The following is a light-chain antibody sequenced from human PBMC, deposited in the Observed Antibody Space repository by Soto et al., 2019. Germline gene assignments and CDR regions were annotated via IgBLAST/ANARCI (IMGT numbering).Light chain of an antibody. J-gene: IGKJ1*01. Sequence: DIVLTQSPATLSLSPGERATLSCRASQSVSSFLGWYQQKPGQAPRLLIYDASNRAPGIPARFSGSGSGTDFTLTISSLEPEDFAVYYCQQRSSWTFGQGTRWIS. CDR2: DAS. CDR1: QSVSSF. CDR3: QQRSSWT. V-gene: IGKV3-11*01.